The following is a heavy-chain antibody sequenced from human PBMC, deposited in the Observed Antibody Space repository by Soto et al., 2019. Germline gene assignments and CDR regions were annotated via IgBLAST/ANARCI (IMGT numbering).Heavy chain of an antibody. J-gene: IGHJ6*02. V-gene: IGHV1-69*01. Sequence: QVQLVQSGAEVKKPGSSVKVSCKASGGTFSSHAISWVRQAPGQGLEWMGGLIPFFKATNYAQKFQGRVTITAEDHTSTAYMELYSLRSEDTAVDYCARDVPLNYDEGTFSYDAMDVWGQGTTVTVSS. CDR3: ARDVPLNYDEGTFSYDAMDV. CDR1: GGTFSSHA. CDR2: LIPFFKAT. D-gene: IGHD3-16*01.